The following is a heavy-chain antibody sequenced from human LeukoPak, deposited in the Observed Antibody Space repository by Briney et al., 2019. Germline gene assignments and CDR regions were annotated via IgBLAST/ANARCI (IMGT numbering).Heavy chain of an antibody. CDR1: GFTFSSYA. J-gene: IGHJ3*02. D-gene: IGHD5-18*01. CDR2: ISYDRSNK. CDR3: ARDLLDSASDAFDI. Sequence: GGSLRLSCAASGFTFSSYAMHWVRQAPGKGLEWVAVISYDRSNKYYADSVKGRFTISRDNSKNTLYLQMNSLRAEDTAVYYCARDLLDSASDAFDIWGQGTMVTVSS. V-gene: IGHV3-30-3*01.